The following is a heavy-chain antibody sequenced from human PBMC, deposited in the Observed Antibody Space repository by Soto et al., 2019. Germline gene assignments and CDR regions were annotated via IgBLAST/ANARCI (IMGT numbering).Heavy chain of an antibody. V-gene: IGHV3-23*01. CDR1: GFTFSSYA. J-gene: IGHJ3*02. CDR2: ISGSGGST. CDR3: AKGTTVSSDAFDI. D-gene: IGHD3-10*01. Sequence: SLRLSCAASGFTFSSYAMSWVRQAPGKGLEWVSAISGSGGSTYYADSVKGRFTISRDNSKNTLYLQMNSLRAEDTAVYYCAKGTTVSSDAFDIWGQGTMVTVSS.